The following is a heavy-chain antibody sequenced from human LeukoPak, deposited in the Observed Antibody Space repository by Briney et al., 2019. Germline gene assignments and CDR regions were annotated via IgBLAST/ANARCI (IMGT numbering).Heavy chain of an antibody. D-gene: IGHD4-17*01. CDR1: GGSFSGYY. V-gene: IGHV4-34*01. J-gene: IGHJ4*02. Sequence: SVTLSLTCAVYGGSFSGYYWSWIRQPPGKGLEWIGEINHSGSTNYNPSLKSRVTISIDTSKNQFSLKLSSVTAADTAVYYCARGINGDYDYWGQGTLVTVSS. CDR2: INHSGST. CDR3: ARGINGDYDY.